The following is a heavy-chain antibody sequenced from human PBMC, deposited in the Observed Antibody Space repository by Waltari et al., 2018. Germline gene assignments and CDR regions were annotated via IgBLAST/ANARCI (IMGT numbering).Heavy chain of an antibody. V-gene: IGHV3-23*01. CDR3: TKDDRSAWYIGFFDS. CDR1: GFGFSDYA. D-gene: IGHD6-19*01. CDR2: ISGTGSCK. J-gene: IGHJ3*01. Sequence: DVQILESGGGLVQPGGSLTLSCTASGFGFSDYAMTWVRHTPGKGLEWVAAISGTGSCKFYAASVKGRFILSRDNSKNTVSLQMNDLRAEDTGIYYCTKDDRSAWYIGFFDSWGQGTMVSVSS.